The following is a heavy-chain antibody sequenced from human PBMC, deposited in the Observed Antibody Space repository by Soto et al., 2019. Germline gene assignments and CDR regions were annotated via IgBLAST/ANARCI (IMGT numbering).Heavy chain of an antibody. CDR3: ARLPAVSGSVAWFAP. CDR2: IHHSGTT. J-gene: IGHJ5*02. V-gene: IGHV4-4*08. Sequence: SETLSLTCTVSGASIRTYYWTWIRQPPGKGLEWIAYIHHSGTTNYNPSLKSRATISVDTSKNQIFLKLSSVTATDTAVYYCARLPAVSGSVAWFAPWGQGALVTVSS. D-gene: IGHD3-10*01. CDR1: GASIRTYY.